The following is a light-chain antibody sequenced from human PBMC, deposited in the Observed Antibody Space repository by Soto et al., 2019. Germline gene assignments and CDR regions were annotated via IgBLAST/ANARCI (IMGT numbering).Light chain of an antibody. V-gene: IGKV1-5*03. CDR3: QHYNSYSGS. J-gene: IGKJ1*01. CDR1: QTISSW. Sequence: DIQMTQSPSTLSGSVGDRVTITCRASQTISSWLAWYQQKPGKAPKLLIYRASTLKSGVPSRFSGSGSGTEFTLTISSLQPDDFATYDCQHYNSYSGSFGQGAKVQIK. CDR2: RAS.